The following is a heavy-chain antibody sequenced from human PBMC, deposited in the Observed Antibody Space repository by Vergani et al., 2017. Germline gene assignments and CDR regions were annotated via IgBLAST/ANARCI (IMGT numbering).Heavy chain of an antibody. CDR1: GYSFTSYW. CDR2: IYPGDSET. D-gene: IGHD6-13*01. V-gene: IGHV5-51*01. CDR3: ARMNIAGTLLFDY. J-gene: IGHJ4*02. Sequence: EVQLVQSGAEVKKPGESLKISCESSGYSFTSYWIGWVRQMPGKGLEWMGIIYPGDSETRYSPPFQGQVTISADKSISTAYLQWSSLKASDTAMYYCARMNIAGTLLFDYWGQGTLVTVSS.